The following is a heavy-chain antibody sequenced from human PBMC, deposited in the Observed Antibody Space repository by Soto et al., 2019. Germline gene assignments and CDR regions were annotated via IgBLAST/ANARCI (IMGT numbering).Heavy chain of an antibody. CDR2: INWNSGSI. Sequence: GGSLRLSCAASGFTFDDYAMHWVRQVPGKGLEWVSGINWNSGSIGYGDSVKGRFAISRDNAKNSLHLQMDSPSAEDTAFYYCVKDESINWYSGHFRHWGQGTLVTVSS. V-gene: IGHV3-9*01. CDR1: GFTFDDYA. CDR3: VKDESINWYSGHFRH. J-gene: IGHJ1*01. D-gene: IGHD6-13*01.